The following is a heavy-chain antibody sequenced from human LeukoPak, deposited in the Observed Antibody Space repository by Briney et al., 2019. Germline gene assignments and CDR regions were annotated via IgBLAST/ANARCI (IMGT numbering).Heavy chain of an antibody. CDR3: AKDIAAAGTSGGGHDY. CDR2: ISGSGGST. CDR1: GFTFSSYA. D-gene: IGHD6-13*01. J-gene: IGHJ4*02. V-gene: IGHV3-23*01. Sequence: GGSLRLSCAASGFTFSSYAMSWVRQAPGKGLEWVSAISGSGGSTYYADSVKGRFTISRDNSKNTLYLQMNSLRAEDTAVYYCAKDIAAAGTSGGGHDYWGQGTLVTVSS.